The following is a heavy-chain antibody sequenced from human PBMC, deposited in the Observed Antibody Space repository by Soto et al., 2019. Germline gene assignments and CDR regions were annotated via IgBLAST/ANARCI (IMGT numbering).Heavy chain of an antibody. V-gene: IGHV3-74*01. Sequence: EVQLVESGGDFVQPGGSVRLSCAASGFTFSSYWMHWVRQVPGKGLVWVSRINSDGSRVNYADSVKGRFAISRDNAKNTLYLHVNSLTVEDTAVYSCARGGSGAYYQDYWGRGSLVTLSS. CDR3: ARGGSGAYYQDY. CDR1: GFTFSSYW. CDR2: INSDGSRV. D-gene: IGHD3-22*01. J-gene: IGHJ4*02.